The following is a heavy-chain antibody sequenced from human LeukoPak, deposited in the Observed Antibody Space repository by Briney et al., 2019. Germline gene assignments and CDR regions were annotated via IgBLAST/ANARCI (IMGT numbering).Heavy chain of an antibody. J-gene: IGHJ5*02. Sequence: GGSLRLSCAASGFTFSSYSMNWVRQAPGKGLEWVSSISSSSSYIYYADSVKGRFTISRDNAKNSLYLQMNSLRAEDTAVYYCARDSKIVTPNWFDPWGQGTLVTVSS. CDR1: GFTFSSYS. CDR3: ARDSKIVTPNWFDP. D-gene: IGHD3-22*01. CDR2: ISSSSSYI. V-gene: IGHV3-21*01.